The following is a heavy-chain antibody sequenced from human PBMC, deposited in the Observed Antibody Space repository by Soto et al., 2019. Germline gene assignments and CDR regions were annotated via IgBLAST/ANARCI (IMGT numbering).Heavy chain of an antibody. V-gene: IGHV4-39*07. CDR3: AMPEYDFWSGYLSGQDAFDI. CDR1: GASISSSSYL. Sequence: SETLSLTCTVSGASISSSSYLWSWIRQPPGKGLEWIGEINHSGSTNYNPSLKSRVTISVDTSKNQFSLKLSSVTAADTAVYYCAMPEYDFWSGYLSGQDAFDIWGQGTMVTVSS. J-gene: IGHJ3*02. CDR2: INHSGST. D-gene: IGHD3-3*01.